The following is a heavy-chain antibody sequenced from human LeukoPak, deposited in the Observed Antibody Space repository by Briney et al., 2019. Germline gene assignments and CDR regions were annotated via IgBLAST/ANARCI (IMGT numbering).Heavy chain of an antibody. CDR1: GYTFTSYG. V-gene: IGHV1-18*01. CDR3: ARDSHISSSYSVYFDY. Sequence: ASVKVSCKASGYTFTSYGISWVRQAPGQGLEWMGWISAYNGNTNYAQKLQGRVTMTTDTSTSTAYMELRSLRSDDTAVYYCARDSHISSSYSVYFDYWGQGTLVTVSS. J-gene: IGHJ4*02. CDR2: ISAYNGNT. D-gene: IGHD6-6*01.